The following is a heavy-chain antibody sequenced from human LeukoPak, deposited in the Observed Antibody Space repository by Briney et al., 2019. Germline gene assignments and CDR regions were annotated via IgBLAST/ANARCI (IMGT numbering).Heavy chain of an antibody. CDR3: STEPRSLLY. V-gene: IGHV3-20*04. CDR2: INWNGGST. CDR1: GFTFDDYG. J-gene: IGHJ4*01. D-gene: IGHD4-17*01. Sequence: PGGSLRLSCAASGFTFDDYGMTWVRQAPGKGLEWVSGINWNGGSTGYADSVKGRFTISRDNAKNSLYLQLNSLRPEDTALYYCSTEPRSLLYWGHGTLVTVSS.